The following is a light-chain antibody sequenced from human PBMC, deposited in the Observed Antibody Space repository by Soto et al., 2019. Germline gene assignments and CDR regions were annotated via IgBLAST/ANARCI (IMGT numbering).Light chain of an antibody. J-gene: IGKJ2*01. CDR1: QSVSSN. CDR3: QQYNNWPRGT. V-gene: IGKV3-15*01. Sequence: EIVMTQSPATLSVSPGERATLSCRASQSVSSNLAWYQQKPGQAPRLLIYGASTRTTCIPARFSGSGYGTEFTLTISSLHSEDFAVYYCQQYNNWPRGTFGQGTKLEIK. CDR2: GAS.